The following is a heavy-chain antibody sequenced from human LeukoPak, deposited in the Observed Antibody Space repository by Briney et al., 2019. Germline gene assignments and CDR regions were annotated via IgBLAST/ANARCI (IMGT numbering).Heavy chain of an antibody. Sequence: GGSLTLSCRASGYTFNNYNMEWVRQAPGEGLEWISSISSSGNYIHYADSVKGRFTISRDNGKDSLFLRMSSLRAEDTAVYYCVRDIDPDPGNFWGQGTLVTVSS. CDR3: VRDIDPDPGNF. CDR1: GYTFNNYN. CDR2: ISSSGNYI. V-gene: IGHV3-21*01. D-gene: IGHD3-10*01. J-gene: IGHJ4*02.